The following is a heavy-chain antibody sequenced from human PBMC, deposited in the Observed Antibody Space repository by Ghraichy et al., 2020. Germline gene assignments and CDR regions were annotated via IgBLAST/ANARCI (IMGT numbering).Heavy chain of an antibody. CDR2: ISGSGGST. D-gene: IGHD4-17*01. CDR3: AKDRTTVTDVAWVRTYYYYGMDV. CDR1: GFTFSSYA. Sequence: GGSLRLSCAASGFTFSSYAMSWVRQAPGKGLEWVSAISGSGGSTYYADSVKGRFTISRDNSKNTLYLQMNSLRAEDTAVYYCAKDRTTVTDVAWVRTYYYYGMDVWGQGTTVTVSS. V-gene: IGHV3-23*01. J-gene: IGHJ6*02.